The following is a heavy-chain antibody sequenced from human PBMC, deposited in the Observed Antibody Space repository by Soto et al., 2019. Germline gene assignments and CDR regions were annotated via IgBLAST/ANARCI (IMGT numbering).Heavy chain of an antibody. J-gene: IGHJ4*02. V-gene: IGHV1-69*12. Sequence: QVQLVQSGAEVKKPGSSVKVSCKASGGTFSSYAISWVRQAPGQGLEWMGGIIPIVGTANYAQKFQGRVTITADDSTITAYRVLSSLSSEDTCVYCCASGVDKGWYLDYWGQGTLITVSS. CDR2: IIPIVGTA. CDR1: GGTFSSYA. CDR3: ASGVDKGWYLDY. D-gene: IGHD5-12*01.